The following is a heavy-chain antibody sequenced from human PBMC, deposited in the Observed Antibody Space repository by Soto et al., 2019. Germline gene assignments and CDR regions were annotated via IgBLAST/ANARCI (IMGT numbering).Heavy chain of an antibody. D-gene: IGHD1-26*01. J-gene: IGHJ4*02. CDR2: ISGSGGST. CDR1: GFTFSSYA. CDR3: AKGGGSYYYFDY. Sequence: GGSLRLSCAASGFTFSSYAMSWVRQAPGKGLEWVSAISGSGGSTYYADSVKGRFTISRDISKNTLYLQMNSLRAEDTAVYYCAKGGGSYYYFDYWGQGTLVTVSS. V-gene: IGHV3-23*01.